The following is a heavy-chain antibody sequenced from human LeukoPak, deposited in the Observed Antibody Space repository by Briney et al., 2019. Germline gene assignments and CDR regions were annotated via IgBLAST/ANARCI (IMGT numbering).Heavy chain of an antibody. J-gene: IGHJ6*03. D-gene: IGHD3-22*01. Sequence: GGSLRLSCAASGFTFSSYGMHWVRQAPGKGLEWVAFIRYDGSNKYYADSVKGRFTISRDNSKNSLYLQMNSLRAEDTALYYCAKDTYDSIFPNYYYYYMDVWGKGTTVTVSS. CDR2: IRYDGSNK. CDR3: AKDTYDSIFPNYYYYYMDV. V-gene: IGHV3-30*02. CDR1: GFTFSSYG.